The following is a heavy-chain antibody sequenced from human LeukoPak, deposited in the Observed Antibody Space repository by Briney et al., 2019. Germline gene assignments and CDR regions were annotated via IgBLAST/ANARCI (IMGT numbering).Heavy chain of an antibody. V-gene: IGHV3-48*03. D-gene: IGHD6-13*01. CDR2: ISSSGSSI. CDR3: ARKRYSSTWSARASFDS. J-gene: IGHJ4*02. Sequence: PGGSLRLSCAASGFTFSSYEMNWVRQAPGKGLEWVSYISSSGSSIYYADSVKGRFTISRDNAKNSLYLQMNSLRAEDTAVYYCARKRYSSTWSARASFDSWGQGTLVTVSS. CDR1: GFTFSSYE.